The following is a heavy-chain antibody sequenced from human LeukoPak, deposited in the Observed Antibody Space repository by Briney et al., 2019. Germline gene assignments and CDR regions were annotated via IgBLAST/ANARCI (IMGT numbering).Heavy chain of an antibody. Sequence: SETLSLTCTVSGGSISSSSYYWGWIRQPPGKGLEWIGEINHSGSTNYNPSLKSRVTISVDTSKNQFSLKLSSVTAADTAVYYCARFSFTLMSMVRGMYYFDYWGQGTLVTVSS. CDR3: ARFSFTLMSMVRGMYYFDY. CDR1: GGSISSSSYY. CDR2: INHSGST. J-gene: IGHJ4*02. D-gene: IGHD3-10*01. V-gene: IGHV4-39*07.